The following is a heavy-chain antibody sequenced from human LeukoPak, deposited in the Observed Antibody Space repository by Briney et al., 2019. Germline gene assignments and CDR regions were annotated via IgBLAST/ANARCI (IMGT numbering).Heavy chain of an antibody. V-gene: IGHV1-18*01. CDR3: ASSSPSAAGTWFDP. Sequence: ASVKVSCKASGYTFTSYGISWVRQAPGQGLEWMGWISAYNGNTNYAQKLQGRVTMTTDTSKNQFSLQLNSVTPEDTAVYYCASSSPSAAGTWFDPWGQGTLVTVSS. D-gene: IGHD6-13*01. CDR1: GYTFTSYG. J-gene: IGHJ5*02. CDR2: ISAYNGNT.